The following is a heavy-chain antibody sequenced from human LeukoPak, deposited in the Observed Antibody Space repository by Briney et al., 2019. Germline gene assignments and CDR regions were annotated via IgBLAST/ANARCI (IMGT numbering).Heavy chain of an antibody. CDR3: ARDDYFGDLDAFDI. CDR2: IYSSGYT. D-gene: IGHD3-10*01. CDR1: GGSISGYY. Sequence: SETLSLTCSVSGGSISGYYWSWIRQPAGKGLEWIGRIYSSGYTEYSPSLKSRVSMSVDTSKNQFSLKLTSVAAADTAVYYRARDDYFGDLDAFDIWGQGTRVSVSS. J-gene: IGHJ3*02. V-gene: IGHV4-4*07.